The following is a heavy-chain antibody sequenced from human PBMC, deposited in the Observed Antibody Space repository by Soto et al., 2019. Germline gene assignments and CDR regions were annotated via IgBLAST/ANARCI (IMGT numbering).Heavy chain of an antibody. V-gene: IGHV3-48*02. CDR2: ISGSSDTI. CDR1: GFTLRSYK. J-gene: IGHJ6*02. Sequence: GGSLRLSCAASGFTLRSYKMNWVRQAPGKGLEWVSYISGSSDTIYYADSVKGRFTISRDNAKNSLYLQMDSLRDEDTAVYYCARDHGGSTWFVGIYYYFGVDVWGQGTTVTVSS. CDR3: ARDHGGSTWFVGIYYYFGVDV. D-gene: IGHD6-13*01.